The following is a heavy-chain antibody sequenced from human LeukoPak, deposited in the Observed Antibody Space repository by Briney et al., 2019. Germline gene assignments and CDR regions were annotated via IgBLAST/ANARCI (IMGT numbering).Heavy chain of an antibody. V-gene: IGHV3-21*01. CDR2: ISSSSSYI. CDR1: GFTFSSYS. Sequence: GGSLRLSCAASGFTFSSYSMNWVRQAPGKGLEWVSSISSSSSYIYSADSVKGRFTISRDNAKNSLYLQMNSLRAEDTAVYYCARDHRDYYFDYWGQGTLVTVSS. CDR3: ARDHRDYYFDY. J-gene: IGHJ4*02.